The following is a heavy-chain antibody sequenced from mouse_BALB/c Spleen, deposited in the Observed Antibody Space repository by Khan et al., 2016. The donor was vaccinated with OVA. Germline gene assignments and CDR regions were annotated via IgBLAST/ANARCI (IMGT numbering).Heavy chain of an antibody. CDR3: TRLNS. Sequence: VQLKESGAELVKPGVSVKLSCTASGFNIKDTYMHWVKQRPEQGLEWIGRIDPGNGNTKYDPKFQGKATITVDTSSNTAYLQLSSLTSEGPAVHYGTRLNSWCQGTTIPSSS. J-gene: IGHJ2*01. D-gene: IGHD1-3*01. CDR1: GFNIKDTY. CDR2: IDPGNGNT. V-gene: IGHV14-3*02.